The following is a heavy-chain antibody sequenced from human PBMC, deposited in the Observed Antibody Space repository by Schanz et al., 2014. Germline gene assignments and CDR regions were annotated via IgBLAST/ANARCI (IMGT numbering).Heavy chain of an antibody. CDR3: ARTLVNGSRKWFVP. J-gene: IGHJ5*02. CDR2: VYATGRT. V-gene: IGHV4-4*07. CDR1: GASVSSFY. Sequence: QVQLQESGPGLVKPSETLSLTCAVSGASVSSFYWSWIRQPAGKGLEWIGHVYATGRTKYNPSLKSRVTMSVYTSQKQISRKLASVAAADTAVYYCARTLVNGSRKWFVPWGPGTQVTVSS. D-gene: IGHD3-10*01.